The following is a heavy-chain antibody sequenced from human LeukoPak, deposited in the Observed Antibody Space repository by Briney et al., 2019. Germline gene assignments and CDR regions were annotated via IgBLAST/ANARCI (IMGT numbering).Heavy chain of an antibody. V-gene: IGHV3-15*07. J-gene: IGHJ4*02. CDR1: GFTFCNAW. CDR3: STTYYYDSSEGY. D-gene: IGHD3-22*01. Sequence: GGSLRLSCAASGFTFCNAWMNWVRQAPGKGLEWVGRIKSETDGGTTDYAAPVKGRFPISGDDSKNTLYLQMNSLKTEDTAVYYCSTTYYYDSSEGYWGQGTLVTVSS. CDR2: IKSETDGGTT.